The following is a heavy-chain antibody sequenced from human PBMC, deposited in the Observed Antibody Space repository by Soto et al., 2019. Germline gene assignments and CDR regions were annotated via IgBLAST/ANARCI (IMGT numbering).Heavy chain of an antibody. Sequence: SETLSLTCTVSGGSISIYYWRWIRHPPGKGLEWIGYIYYSGSTNYNPSLKSRVTISVDTSKNQFSLKLSSVTAADTAVYYCAGAEMATTPNDYWGQGTLVTVSS. V-gene: IGHV4-59*01. D-gene: IGHD5-12*01. CDR1: GGSISIYY. CDR2: IYYSGST. CDR3: AGAEMATTPNDY. J-gene: IGHJ4*02.